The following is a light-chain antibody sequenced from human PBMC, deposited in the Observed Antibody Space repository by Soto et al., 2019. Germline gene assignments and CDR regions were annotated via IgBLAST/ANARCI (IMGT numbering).Light chain of an antibody. Sequence: QSVLTQPPSASGSPGQSVTISFTGTSSDVGKYNYVSWYQQDPGTAPKLMIYEVSLRPSGVPDRFSGSKSGNTASLTVSGLQAEDEADYYCTSYAGRNNVVFGGGTKLTVL. V-gene: IGLV2-8*01. CDR2: EVS. CDR1: SSDVGKYNY. J-gene: IGLJ2*01. CDR3: TSYAGRNNVV.